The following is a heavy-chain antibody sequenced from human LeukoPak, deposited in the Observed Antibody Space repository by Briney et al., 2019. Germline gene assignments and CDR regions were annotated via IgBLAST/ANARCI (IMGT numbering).Heavy chain of an antibody. CDR2: INHSGST. CDR3: ARTGETAMDSRGLFDY. Sequence: PSETLSLTCAVYGGSLSGYYWSWIRQPPGKGPEWIGEINHSGSTNYNPSLKSRVGISADTSKNQFSLKLSSVTAADTAVYYCARTGETAMDSRGLFDYWGQGTLVTVSS. CDR1: GGSLSGYY. D-gene: IGHD5-18*01. V-gene: IGHV4-34*01. J-gene: IGHJ4*02.